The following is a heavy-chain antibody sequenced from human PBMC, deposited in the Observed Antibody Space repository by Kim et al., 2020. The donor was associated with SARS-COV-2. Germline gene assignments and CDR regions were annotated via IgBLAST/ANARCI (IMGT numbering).Heavy chain of an antibody. D-gene: IGHD6-13*01. V-gene: IGHV4-59*13. CDR3: ARSSSYSSSWYGFWFDP. Sequence: SETLSLTCTVSGGSISSYYWSWIRQPPGKGLEWIGYIYYSGSTNYNPSLKSRVTISVDTSKNQFSLKLSSVTAADTAMYYCARSSSYSSSWYGFWFDPWGQGTLVTVSS. CDR1: GGSISSYY. J-gene: IGHJ5*02. CDR2: IYYSGST.